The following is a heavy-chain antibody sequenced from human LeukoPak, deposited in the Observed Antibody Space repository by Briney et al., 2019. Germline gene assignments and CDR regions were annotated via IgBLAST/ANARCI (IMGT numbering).Heavy chain of an antibody. CDR1: GGSISSGSYY. J-gene: IGHJ4*02. CDR3: ARHFRLVKSGNGVLPPDY. D-gene: IGHD2-8*01. V-gene: IGHV4-61*02. Sequence: ASQTLSLTCTVSGGSISSGSYYWSWVRQPAGKGLEWIGRIYTSGSTNYNPSLKSRVTISVDTSKNQFSLKLSSVTAADTAVYYCARHFRLVKSGNGVLPPDYWGQGTLVTVSS. CDR2: IYTSGST.